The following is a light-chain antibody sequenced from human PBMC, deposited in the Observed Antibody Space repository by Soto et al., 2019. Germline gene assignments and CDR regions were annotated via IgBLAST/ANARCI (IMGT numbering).Light chain of an antibody. V-gene: IGKV1-27*01. CDR3: QMYVTAPET. CDR1: QAIGKS. J-gene: IGKJ1*01. CDR2: AAS. Sequence: DIQMTQSPSSLSASVGDRLTITCRASQAIGKSLAWYQQRPGKVPKPLIYAASTLHSGVPSRFSGGGSGTHFTLTISNLQPEDDATYYCQMYVTAPETFGQGTKVEIK.